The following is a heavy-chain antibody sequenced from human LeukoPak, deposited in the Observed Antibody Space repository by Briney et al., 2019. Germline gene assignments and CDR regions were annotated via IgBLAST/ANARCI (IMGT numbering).Heavy chain of an antibody. D-gene: IGHD5-18*01. CDR3: ARATYSYGYVPFDY. CDR2: IIPIFGTA. Sequence: ASVKVSCKASGGTFSSYAISWVRQAPGQGLEWMGGIIPIFGTANYAQKFRGRVTITADESTSTAYMELSSLRSEDTAVYYCARATYSYGYVPFDYWGQGTLVTVSS. CDR1: GGTFSSYA. J-gene: IGHJ4*02. V-gene: IGHV1-69*13.